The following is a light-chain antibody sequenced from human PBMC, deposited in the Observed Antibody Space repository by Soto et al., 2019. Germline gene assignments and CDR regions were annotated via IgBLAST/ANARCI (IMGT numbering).Light chain of an antibody. V-gene: IGKV3-20*01. J-gene: IGKJ5*01. Sequence: EIVLTQSPGTLSLSPGERATLSCRASQSVSRTYLAWYQQTPGQAPRLLIYGASNRATGVPDRFSGSGSGMDFTLTISGLEPEDFAVYYCQQYDRSPFTFGQGTRLEIK. CDR2: GAS. CDR1: QSVSRTY. CDR3: QQYDRSPFT.